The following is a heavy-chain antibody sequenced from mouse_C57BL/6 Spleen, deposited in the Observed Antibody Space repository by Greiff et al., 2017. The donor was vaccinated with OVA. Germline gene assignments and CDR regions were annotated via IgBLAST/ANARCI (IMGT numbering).Heavy chain of an antibody. CDR2: INPSTGGT. D-gene: IGHD2-3*01. CDR1: GYSFTGYY. CDR3: ARSQAPYDGYGHYAMDY. V-gene: IGHV1-42*01. Sequence: EVQRVESGPELVKPGASVKISCKASGYSFTGYYMNWVKQSPEKSLEWIGEINPSTGGTTYNQKFKAKATLTVDKSSSTAYMQLKSLTSEDSAVYYCARSQAPYDGYGHYAMDYWGQGTSVTVSS. J-gene: IGHJ4*01.